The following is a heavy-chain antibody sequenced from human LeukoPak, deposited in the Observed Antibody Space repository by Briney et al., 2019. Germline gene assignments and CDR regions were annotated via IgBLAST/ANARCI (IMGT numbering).Heavy chain of an antibody. J-gene: IGHJ6*03. V-gene: IGHV4-59*01. CDR2: IYYSGST. D-gene: IGHD3-3*01. CDR1: GGSISSYY. CDR3: ARGLRFLEWGTYYYYYYMDV. Sequence: SETLSLTCTVSGGSISSYYWSWIRQPPGKGLEWIGYIYYSGSTNYSPSLKSRVTISVDTSKNQFSLKLSSVTAADTAVYYCARGLRFLEWGTYYYYYYMDVWGKGTTVTVSS.